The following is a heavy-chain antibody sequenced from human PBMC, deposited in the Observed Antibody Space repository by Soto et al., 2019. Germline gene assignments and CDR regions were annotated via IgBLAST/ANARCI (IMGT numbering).Heavy chain of an antibody. CDR3: ARDNSQNYGPPAASLRFRP. Sequence: ASVKVSCKASGFSFSDYFMHWVRQAPGQGLEWMGIINPSGDSRNYAQKFQGRVTITRDTSTSTVYMDLSSLRYEDTAVYYCARDNSQNYGPPAASLRFRPWGQGTPVGVSS. CDR2: INPSGDSR. CDR1: GFSFSDYF. V-gene: IGHV1-46*01. J-gene: IGHJ5*02. D-gene: IGHD2-15*01.